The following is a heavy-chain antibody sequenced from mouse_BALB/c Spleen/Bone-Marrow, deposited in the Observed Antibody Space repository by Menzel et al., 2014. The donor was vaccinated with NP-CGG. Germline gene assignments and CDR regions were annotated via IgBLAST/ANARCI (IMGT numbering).Heavy chain of an antibody. CDR2: ISCYNGAT. V-gene: IGHV1S34*01. J-gene: IGHJ4*01. Sequence: LVRTGASVKISCKDSGYSFTGYYMHWVKQSHGKSLEWIGYISCYNGATSYNQKFKGKATFTVDTSSSTAYMQFNSLTSEDSAVYYCARRGSPIVYYAMDFWGQGTSVTVSS. CDR1: GYSFTGYY. CDR3: ARRGSPIVYYAMDF.